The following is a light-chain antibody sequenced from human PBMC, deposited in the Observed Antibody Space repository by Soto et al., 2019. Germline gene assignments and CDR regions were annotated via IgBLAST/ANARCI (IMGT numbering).Light chain of an antibody. V-gene: IGLV1-44*01. CDR3: AAWDDSRNGQV. CDR2: NNN. CDR1: SSNIGSNT. J-gene: IGLJ2*01. Sequence: QSVLTQPPSASGTPGQRVTISCSGSSSNIGSNTVNWYQQLPGTAPKLLIYNNNQRPSGVPDRFSGSKSGTSASLAISGLQSEDEADYYCAAWDDSRNGQVFGGGTQLTVL.